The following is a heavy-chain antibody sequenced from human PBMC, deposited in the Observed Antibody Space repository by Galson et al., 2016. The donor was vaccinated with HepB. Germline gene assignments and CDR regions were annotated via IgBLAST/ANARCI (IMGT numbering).Heavy chain of an antibody. J-gene: IGHJ4*02. V-gene: IGHV4-39*01. Sequence: SETLSLTCTVSGVSVSSGVYPWAWIRQSPEKGLEWIGTVFYGGNIHYSASLKSRVTMSVDTSKNQISLKLSSVTAADTAVYYCARPTFQSAYFDLWGQGTLVTVSS. CDR2: VFYGGNI. CDR1: GVSVSSGVYP. D-gene: IGHD2-21*01. CDR3: ARPTFQSAYFDL.